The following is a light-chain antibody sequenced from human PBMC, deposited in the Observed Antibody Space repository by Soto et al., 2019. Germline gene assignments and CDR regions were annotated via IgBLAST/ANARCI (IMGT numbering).Light chain of an antibody. V-gene: IGLV2-14*01. J-gene: IGLJ1*01. CDR1: SGDVGGYNS. CDR2: EVS. CDR3: SSYTTSSTLTYV. Sequence: QSALTQPASVSGSPGQSITISCTGTSGDVGGYNSVSWYQQHPGKAPKLMIYEVSNRPSGVSNRFSGSESGNTASLTISGLQAEDEADYYCSSYTTSSTLTYVFGT.